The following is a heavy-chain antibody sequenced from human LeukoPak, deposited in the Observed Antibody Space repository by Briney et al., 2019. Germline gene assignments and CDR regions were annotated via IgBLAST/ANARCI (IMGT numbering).Heavy chain of an antibody. CDR1: GGTFSSYA. CDR3: ARDQRSSSWYGSLDY. D-gene: IGHD6-13*01. CDR2: IIPIFGTA. V-gene: IGHV1-69*05. Sequence: SVKVSCKASGGTFSSYAISWVRQAPGQGLEWMGRIIPIFGTANYAQKFQGRVTITTDESTSTAYMELSSLRSEDTAVYYCARDQRSSSWYGSLDYWGQGTLVTVSS. J-gene: IGHJ4*02.